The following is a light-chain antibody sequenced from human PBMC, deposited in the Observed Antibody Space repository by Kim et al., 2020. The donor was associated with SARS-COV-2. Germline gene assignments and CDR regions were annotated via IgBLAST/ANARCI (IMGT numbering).Light chain of an antibody. CDR1: QSISSW. CDR3: QQYNSRGFT. CDR2: KAS. J-gene: IGKJ3*01. V-gene: IGKV1-5*03. Sequence: ASVGDRVTITCRASQSISSWLAWYQQKPGKAPKLLIYKASSLESGVPSRFSGSGSGTEFTLTISSLQPDDFATYYCQQYNSRGFTFGPGTKVDIK.